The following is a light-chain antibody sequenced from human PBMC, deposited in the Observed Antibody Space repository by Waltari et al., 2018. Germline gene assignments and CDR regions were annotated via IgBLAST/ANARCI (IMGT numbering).Light chain of an antibody. Sequence: QSVLTQPPSVSGAPGQKVTISCTGSGPNLGAGYDVHWYQQLPRAAPKLLSSGPSSRPLGVPDRFFGSTSGTSASLAITGLQAEDEADYYCQSYDTTLSVVFGGGTKLTVL. J-gene: IGLJ3*02. CDR3: QSYDTTLSVV. CDR1: GPNLGAGYD. V-gene: IGLV1-40*01. CDR2: GPS.